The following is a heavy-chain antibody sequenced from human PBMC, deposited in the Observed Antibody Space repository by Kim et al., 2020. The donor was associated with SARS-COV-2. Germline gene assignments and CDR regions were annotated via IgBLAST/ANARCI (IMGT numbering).Heavy chain of an antibody. CDR2: LYTSGST. V-gene: IGHV4-4*07. Sequence: SETLSLTCIASGVSISSHYWSWIRQPAGKGLEWIWRLYTSGSTNYNPSLKSRLTMSVDTSKNQFSLKLSSVPAADTGVYYCAREGSSGWRTGGAYYYYGMDVWGQGTQVTVSS. CDR3: AREGSSGWRTGGAYYYYGMDV. J-gene: IGHJ6*02. D-gene: IGHD6-19*01. CDR1: GVSISSHY.